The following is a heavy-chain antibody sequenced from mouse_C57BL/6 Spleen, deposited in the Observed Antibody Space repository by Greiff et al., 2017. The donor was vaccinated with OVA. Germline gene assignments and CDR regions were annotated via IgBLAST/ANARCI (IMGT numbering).Heavy chain of an antibody. D-gene: IGHD1-1*01. CDR2: IHPNSGST. V-gene: IGHV1-64*01. CDR1: GYTFTSYW. CDR3: ARDGTTVVAKPYFDY. J-gene: IGHJ2*01. Sequence: VQLQQSGAELVKPGASVKLSCKASGYTFTSYWMHWVKQRPGQGLEWIGMIHPNSGSTNYNEKFKSKATLTVDKSSSTAYMQLSSLTSEDSAVYYCARDGTTVVAKPYFDYWGQGTTLTVSS.